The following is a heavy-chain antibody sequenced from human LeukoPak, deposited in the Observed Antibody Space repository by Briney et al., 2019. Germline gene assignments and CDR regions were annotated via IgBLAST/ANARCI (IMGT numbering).Heavy chain of an antibody. CDR2: IGGSSSSI. CDR1: GFTFSRYS. V-gene: IGHV3-21*01. CDR3: ARDRAVAGFFAFGI. Sequence: GGSLRLSCAASGFTFSRYSMNWVRRAPGKGLEWVSSIGGSSSSIYYADSVKGRFTISRDNAKSSLYLQLNSLRADDTGVYYCARDRAVAGFFAFGIWGQGTMVTVSS. D-gene: IGHD6-19*01. J-gene: IGHJ3*02.